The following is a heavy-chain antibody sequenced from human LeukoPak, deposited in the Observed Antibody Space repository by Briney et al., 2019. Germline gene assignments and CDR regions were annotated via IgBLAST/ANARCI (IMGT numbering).Heavy chain of an antibody. D-gene: IGHD1-7*01. J-gene: IGHJ6*03. CDR3: AREGWAGTTNTAYYMDV. V-gene: IGHV4-59*12. Sequence: SETLSLTCTVSGGSISSYYWSWIRQPPGKGLKWIGDIYYSGYTTYSPSLRSRVTISVDTSKNQFSLKLSSVTAADTAVYYCAREGWAGTTNTAYYMDVWGKGTTVTVSS. CDR1: GGSISSYY. CDR2: IYYSGYT.